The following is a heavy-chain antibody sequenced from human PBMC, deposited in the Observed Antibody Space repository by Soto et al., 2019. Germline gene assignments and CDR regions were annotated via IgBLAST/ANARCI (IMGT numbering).Heavy chain of an antibody. CDR2: ISHDGQNR. CDR3: AKVSGCVGGNCSLGWLDP. V-gene: IGHV3-30*18. J-gene: IGHJ5*02. Sequence: QVQLVESGGGVVQPGGSLRLSCTASGFAFTDYGMHWVRQAPGKGLEWLAVISHDGQNRKFADSVKGRFIISRDNIKNTLSLQINSLRDEDTAVYYCAKVSGCVGGNCSLGWLDPWGQGTLVTVSS. D-gene: IGHD2-15*01. CDR1: GFAFTDYG.